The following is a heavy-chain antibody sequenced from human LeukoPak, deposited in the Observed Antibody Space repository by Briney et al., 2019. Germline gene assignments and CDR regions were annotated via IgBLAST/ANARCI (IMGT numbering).Heavy chain of an antibody. J-gene: IGHJ4*02. CDR1: GFTVSSKY. CDR2: IYSGGST. V-gene: IGHV3-53*01. Sequence: PGGSLRLSCAASGFTVSSKYMSWVRQAPGKGLEWVSVIYSGGSTYYADSVKGRFTISRDNSKNTLYLQMNSLRAEDTAVYYCARSGPQAPDCYHYWGQGTQVTVSS. CDR3: ARSGPQAPDCYHY. D-gene: IGHD2-21*02.